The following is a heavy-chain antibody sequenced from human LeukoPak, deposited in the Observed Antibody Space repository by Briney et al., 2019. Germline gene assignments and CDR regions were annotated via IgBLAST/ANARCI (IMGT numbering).Heavy chain of an antibody. J-gene: IGHJ6*02. D-gene: IGHD5-12*01. CDR1: GFTFSDYY. Sequence: TGGSLRLSCAASGFTFSDYYMSWIRQAPGKGLEWVSYISSSGSTIYYADSVKGRFTISRDNAKNSLYLQMNSLRAEDTAVYYCARTGWLRPPYYYGMDVWGQGTTVTVSS. CDR3: ARTGWLRPPYYYGMDV. CDR2: ISSSGSTI. V-gene: IGHV3-11*01.